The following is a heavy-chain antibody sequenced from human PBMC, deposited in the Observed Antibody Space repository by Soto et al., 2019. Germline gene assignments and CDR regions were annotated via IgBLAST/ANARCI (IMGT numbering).Heavy chain of an antibody. CDR3: ARGRDSSSSAPLDY. CDR2: IYHSGST. J-gene: IGHJ4*02. CDR1: GGSISSCGYS. Sequence: SETLSLTCAVSGGSISSCGYSWSWIRQPPGKGLEWIGYIYHSGSTYYNPSLKSRVTISVDRSKNQFSLKLSSVTAADTAVYYCARGRDSSSSAPLDYWGQGTLVTVSS. D-gene: IGHD6-6*01. V-gene: IGHV4-30-2*01.